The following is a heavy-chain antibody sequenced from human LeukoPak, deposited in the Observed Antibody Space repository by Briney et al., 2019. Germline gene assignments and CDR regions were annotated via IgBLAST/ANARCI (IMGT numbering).Heavy chain of an antibody. CDR1: GVTFDDYA. V-gene: IGHV3-9*01. D-gene: IGHD5-12*01. Sequence: GRSLRLSCAASGVTFDDYAMHWVRQAPGKGLEWVSGISWNSGSIGYADSVKGRFTISRDNAKNSLYLQMNSLRAEDTALYYCAKASFSGYDSNIDYRGQGTLVTVSS. CDR3: AKASFSGYDSNIDY. CDR2: ISWNSGSI. J-gene: IGHJ4*02.